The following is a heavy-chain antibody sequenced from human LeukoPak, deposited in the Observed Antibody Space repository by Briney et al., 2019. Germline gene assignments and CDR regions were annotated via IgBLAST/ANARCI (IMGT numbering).Heavy chain of an antibody. J-gene: IGHJ4*02. CDR1: GGSFSGYY. D-gene: IGHD3-10*01. CDR2: INHSGST. Sequence: SETLSLTCAVYGGSFSGYYWSWIRQPPGEGLEWIGEINHSGSTNSNPSLKSRVTISVDTSKNQSSLKLSSVTAADTAVYYCARGPTYYYGSGSYLGYWGQGTLVTVSS. CDR3: ARGPTYYYGSGSYLGY. V-gene: IGHV4-34*01.